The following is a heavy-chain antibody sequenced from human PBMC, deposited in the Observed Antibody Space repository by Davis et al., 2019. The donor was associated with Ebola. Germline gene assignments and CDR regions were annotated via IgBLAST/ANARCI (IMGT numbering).Heavy chain of an antibody. CDR3: ARKLGYHYYYGMDV. D-gene: IGHD6-13*01. CDR2: ISSSGSTI. V-gene: IGHV3-11*01. Sequence: GGSLRLSCAASGFPFTAYYMSWIRQAPGKGLEGVSYISSSGSTIYYADSVKGRFTISRDNAKNSLYLQMNSLRAEDTAVYYCARKLGYHYYYGMDVWGQGTTVTVSS. J-gene: IGHJ6*02. CDR1: GFPFTAYY.